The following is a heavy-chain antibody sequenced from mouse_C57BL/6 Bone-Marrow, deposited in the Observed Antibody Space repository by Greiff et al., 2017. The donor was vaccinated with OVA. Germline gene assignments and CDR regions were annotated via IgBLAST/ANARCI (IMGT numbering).Heavy chain of an antibody. CDR3: ARGDYYGSSSYYAMDY. V-gene: IGHV1-4*01. CDR1: GYTFTSYT. J-gene: IGHJ4*01. D-gene: IGHD1-1*01. CDR2: INPSSGYT. Sequence: QVQLQQSGAELARPGASVKMSCKASGYTFTSYTMHWVKQRPGQGLEWIGYINPSSGYTKYNQKFKDKATLTADKSSSTAYMQLSSLTSEDSAVYYCARGDYYGSSSYYAMDYWGQGTSVTVSS.